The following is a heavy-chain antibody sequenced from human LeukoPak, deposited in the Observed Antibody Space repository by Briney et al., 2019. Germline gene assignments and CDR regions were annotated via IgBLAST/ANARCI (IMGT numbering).Heavy chain of an antibody. J-gene: IGHJ5*02. CDR1: GYTLTELS. V-gene: IGHV1-69*05. D-gene: IGHD3-10*01. CDR2: IIPIFGTA. Sequence: SVKVSCKVSGYTLTELSMHWVRQAPGQGLEWMGGIIPIFGTANYAQKFQGRVTITTDESTSTAYMELSSLRSEDTAVYYCARAYGSGSHTPGWFDPWGQGTLVTVSS. CDR3: ARAYGSGSHTPGWFDP.